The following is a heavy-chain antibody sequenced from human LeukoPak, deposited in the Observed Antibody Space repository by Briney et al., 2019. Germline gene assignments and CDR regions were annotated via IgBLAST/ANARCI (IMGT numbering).Heavy chain of an antibody. CDR3: AKDLRMWLVSY. Sequence: GGSLRLSCTASGFTFDNQAMTWVRQAPGKGLEWVSTISGSGRHTYYADSVKGQFTISRDNSKNTLYLHMSSLRAEDTAVHYCAKDLRMWLVSYWGQGTLVTVSS. CDR1: GFTFDNQA. CDR2: ISGSGRHT. J-gene: IGHJ4*02. V-gene: IGHV3-23*01. D-gene: IGHD6-19*01.